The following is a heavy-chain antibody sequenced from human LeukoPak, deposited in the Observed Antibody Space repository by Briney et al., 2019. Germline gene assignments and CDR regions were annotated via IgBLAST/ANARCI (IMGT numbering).Heavy chain of an antibody. CDR1: GGSFGGYY. CDR3: ARGAYDVWQQLSHWGYYYYYGMDV. CDR2: INHSGST. D-gene: IGHD6-13*01. J-gene: IGHJ6*02. Sequence: SETLSLTCAVYGGSFGGYYWSWIRQPPGKGLEWIGEINHSGSTNYNPSLKSRVTISVDTSKNQFSLKLSSVTAADTAVYYCARGAYDVWQQLSHWGYYYYYGMDVWGQGTTVTVSS. V-gene: IGHV4-34*01.